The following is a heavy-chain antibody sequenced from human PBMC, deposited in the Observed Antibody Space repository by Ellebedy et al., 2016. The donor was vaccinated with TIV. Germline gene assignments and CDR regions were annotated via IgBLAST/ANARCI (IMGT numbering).Heavy chain of an antibody. J-gene: IGHJ4*02. V-gene: IGHV5-51*01. CDR3: ARPRTEYSYVSDFDY. CDR1: GYNFATYW. Sequence: ASVKVSCKGSGYNFATYWIAWVRQMPGKGLEWMGIIYPDDSDTTYSPSFKGQVTISADKSINTAYLQWTSLKASDTAMYFCARPRTEYSYVSDFDYWGQGTLLTVSS. CDR2: IYPDDSDT. D-gene: IGHD3-10*01.